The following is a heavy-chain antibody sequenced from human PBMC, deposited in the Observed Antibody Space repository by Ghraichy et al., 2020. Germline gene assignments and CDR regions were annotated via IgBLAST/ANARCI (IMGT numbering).Heavy chain of an antibody. Sequence: ESLNISCTVSGGFISSYYWSWIRQPAGKGLEWIGRIYTSGSTNYNPSLKSRVTMSVDTSKNQFSLKLSSVTAADTAVYYCAREKREWLLSNYFDYWGQGTLVTVSS. J-gene: IGHJ4*02. CDR2: IYTSGST. CDR1: GGFISSYY. V-gene: IGHV4-4*07. D-gene: IGHD3-3*01. CDR3: AREKREWLLSNYFDY.